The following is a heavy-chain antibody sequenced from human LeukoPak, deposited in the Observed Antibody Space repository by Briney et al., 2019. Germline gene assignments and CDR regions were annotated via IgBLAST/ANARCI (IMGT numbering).Heavy chain of an antibody. Sequence: PSETLSLTCTVSGGSISSYYWSWIRQPPGKGLEWIGYIYTSGSTNYNPSLKSRVTISVDTSKNQFSLKLSSVTAADTAVYYCARHWELLEGDYYYYYMDVWGKGTTVTVPS. CDR2: IYTSGST. V-gene: IGHV4-4*09. D-gene: IGHD1-26*01. CDR3: ARHWELLEGDYYYYYMDV. CDR1: GGSISSYY. J-gene: IGHJ6*03.